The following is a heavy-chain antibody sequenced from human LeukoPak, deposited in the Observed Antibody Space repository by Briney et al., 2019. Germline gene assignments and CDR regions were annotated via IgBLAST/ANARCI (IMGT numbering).Heavy chain of an antibody. Sequence: GGSLRLSCAASGFTFSSYAMHWVRQAPGKGLEWVAVISYDVSNKYYADSVRGRFTISRDNSKNTLYLQMNGRRAEDTAVYYCARTRYSVPLWYFDLWGRGTLVTVSS. CDR3: ARTRYSVPLWYFDL. J-gene: IGHJ2*01. CDR2: ISYDVSNK. V-gene: IGHV3-30-3*01. CDR1: GFTFSSYA. D-gene: IGHD1-14*01.